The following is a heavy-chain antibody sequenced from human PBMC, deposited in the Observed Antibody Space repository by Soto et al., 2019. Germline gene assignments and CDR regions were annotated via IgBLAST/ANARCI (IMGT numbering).Heavy chain of an antibody. CDR2: IYYSGST. CDR3: ARTIYYYYYMDV. V-gene: IGHV4-30-4*01. J-gene: IGHJ6*03. D-gene: IGHD3-10*01. CDR1: GGSISSGDYY. Sequence: LSLTCTVSGGSISSGDYYWSWIRQPPGKGLEWIGYIYYSGSTYYNPSLKSRVTISVDTSKNQFSLKLSSVTAADTAVYYCARTIYYYYYMDVWGKGTTVTVSS.